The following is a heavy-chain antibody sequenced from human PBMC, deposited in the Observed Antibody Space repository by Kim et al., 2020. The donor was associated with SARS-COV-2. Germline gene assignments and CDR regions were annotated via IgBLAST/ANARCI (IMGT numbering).Heavy chain of an antibody. J-gene: IGHJ6*03. V-gene: IGHV3-33*06. Sequence: GGSLRLSCAASGFTFSSYGMHWVRQAPGKGLEWVAVIWGDGSNTYYADSVKGRFTISRDNSKNTLYLQMNSLRAEDTAVYYCAKDGYYDFLSGYGIVYYMDVWGEGTTVTVSS. CDR2: IWGDGSNT. CDR1: GFTFSSYG. D-gene: IGHD3-3*01. CDR3: AKDGYYDFLSGYGIVYYMDV.